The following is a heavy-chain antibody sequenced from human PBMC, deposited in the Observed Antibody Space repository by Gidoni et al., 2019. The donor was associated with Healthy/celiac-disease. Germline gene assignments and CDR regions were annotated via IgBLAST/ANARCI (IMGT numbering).Heavy chain of an antibody. CDR1: VFTFSSYS. CDR2: ISSSSSTI. D-gene: IGHD1-1*01. Sequence: EVQLVESGGGLVKPGGSLRLPCAASVFTFSSYSMNWVRQAPGKGREWVSYISSSSSTIYYADSGKGRFTISRENDKNSLYLQMNSLRAEDTAVYYGARGRYNWNGLFDYWGQGTLVTVSS. J-gene: IGHJ4*02. CDR3: ARGRYNWNGLFDY. V-gene: IGHV3-48*01.